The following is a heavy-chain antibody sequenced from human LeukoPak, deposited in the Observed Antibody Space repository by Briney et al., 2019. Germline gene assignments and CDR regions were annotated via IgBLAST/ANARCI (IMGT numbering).Heavy chain of an antibody. CDR1: GFTFSSAW. Sequence: PVGSLRLSCETSGFTFSSAWLDWVRRTPGKGLEWLGRLKDKSIGETADYSTAVKDRSTISRDDSKAIFFLQMNSLKTDDRGVYYGTLEPRWWASGAGTLVTVSS. CDR3: TLEPRWWA. V-gene: IGHV3-15*01. D-gene: IGHD2-15*01. CDR2: LKDKSIGETA. J-gene: IGHJ5*02.